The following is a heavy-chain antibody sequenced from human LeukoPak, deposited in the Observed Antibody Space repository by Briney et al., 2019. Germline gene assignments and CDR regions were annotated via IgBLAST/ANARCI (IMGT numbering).Heavy chain of an antibody. Sequence: PGGSLRLSCAAPGFAFAQYMMHWVRQAPGKGLEWVSLITWDGGTTYYAGSVKGRFTISRDNSKNSLYLQMNSLRSEDTALYYCAKDFRNYRGSDYWGQGTLVTVSS. D-gene: IGHD5-24*01. V-gene: IGHV3-43*01. CDR1: GFAFAQYM. CDR3: AKDFRNYRGSDY. CDR2: ITWDGGTT. J-gene: IGHJ4*02.